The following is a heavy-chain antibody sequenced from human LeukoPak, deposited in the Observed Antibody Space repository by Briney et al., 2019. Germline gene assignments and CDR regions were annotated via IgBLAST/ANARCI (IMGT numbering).Heavy chain of an antibody. CDR2: ISGSGGST. J-gene: IGHJ4*02. V-gene: IGHV3-23*01. CDR1: GFTFSSYA. D-gene: IGHD2-2*01. Sequence: GGSLRLSYAASGFTFSSYAMSWVRQAPGKGLEWVSAISGSGGSTYYADSVKGRFTISRDNSKNTLYLQMNSLRAEDTAVYYCAKEIAVVPAASPFDYWGQGTLVTVSS. CDR3: AKEIAVVPAASPFDY.